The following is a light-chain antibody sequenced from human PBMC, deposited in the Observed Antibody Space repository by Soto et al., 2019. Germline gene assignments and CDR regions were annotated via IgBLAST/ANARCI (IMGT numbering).Light chain of an antibody. CDR3: QQYDRSLFT. CDR1: QSVSSSY. V-gene: IGKV3-20*01. J-gene: IGKJ3*01. CDR2: GAS. Sequence: EIVLTQSPGTLSLPPGERATLSCRASQSVSSSYLAWYQQKPGQAPRLLIYGASSRAIGIPDRFSGSGSGTDFTLTISRLEPEDFAVYYCQQYDRSLFTFGPGTKVDIK.